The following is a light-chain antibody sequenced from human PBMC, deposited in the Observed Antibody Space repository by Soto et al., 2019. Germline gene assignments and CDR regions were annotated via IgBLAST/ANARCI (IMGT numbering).Light chain of an antibody. Sequence: QSVLTQPPSVSGAPGQRATISCTGSNSNIGAGYDVHWYQQLPGTAPKLLIYGNSNRPSGVPDRFSGYKSGTSASLTITGLQAEDEADYYCQSYGDSLSGYVFGTGTKVTV. CDR2: GNS. J-gene: IGLJ1*01. CDR3: QSYGDSLSGYV. CDR1: NSNIGAGYD. V-gene: IGLV1-40*01.